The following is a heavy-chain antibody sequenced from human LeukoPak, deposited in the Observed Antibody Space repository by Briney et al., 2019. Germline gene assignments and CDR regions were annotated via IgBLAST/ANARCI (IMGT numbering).Heavy chain of an antibody. CDR1: GYNITSYG. CDR2: ISGYKS. D-gene: IGHD3-3*01. CDR3: ARSPLEWLLFLDL. J-gene: IGHJ5*02. V-gene: IGHV1-18*01. Sequence: ASVKVSCKASGYNITSYGISWVRQAPGQGLEWMGWISGYKSHEVQGTVTMTGDPSTNTAFLELRSLRSDDTAVYYCARSPLEWLLFLDLWGQGTLVTVSS.